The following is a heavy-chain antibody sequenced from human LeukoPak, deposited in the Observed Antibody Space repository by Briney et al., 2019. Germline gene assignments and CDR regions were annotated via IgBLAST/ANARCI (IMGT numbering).Heavy chain of an antibody. Sequence: SETLSLTCAVSGGSISSGGYSWSWIRQPPGKGLEWIGYIYHSGSTYYNPSLESRVTISVDRSKNQFSLKLSSVTAADTAVYYCARGSPRYCSGGSCRPFDYWGQGTLVTVSS. J-gene: IGHJ4*02. D-gene: IGHD2-15*01. CDR2: IYHSGST. CDR3: ARGSPRYCSGGSCRPFDY. V-gene: IGHV4-30-2*01. CDR1: GGSISSGGYS.